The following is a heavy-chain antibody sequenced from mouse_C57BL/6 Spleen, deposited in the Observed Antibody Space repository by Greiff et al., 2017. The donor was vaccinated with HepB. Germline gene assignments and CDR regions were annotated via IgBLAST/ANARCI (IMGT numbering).Heavy chain of an antibody. CDR2: IDPEDGDT. D-gene: IGHD1-1*01. V-gene: IGHV14-1*01. CDR3: TRDYYGSSSAWFAY. J-gene: IGHJ3*01. Sequence: EVQLQQSGAELVRPGASVKLSCTASGFNIKDYYMHWVKQRPEQGLEWIGRIDPEDGDTEYAPKFQGKATMTADTSSNTAYLQLSSLKSEDTAVYYCTRDYYGSSSAWFAYWGQGTLVTVSA. CDR1: GFNIKDYY.